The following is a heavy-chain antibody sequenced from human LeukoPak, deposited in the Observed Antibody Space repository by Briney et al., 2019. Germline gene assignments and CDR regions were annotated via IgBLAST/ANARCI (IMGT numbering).Heavy chain of an antibody. CDR1: GGSISSSNW. V-gene: IGHV4-4*02. Sequence: SETLSLTCAVSGGSISSSNWWSWVRLPPGKGLEWIGEIFHSGSTNYNLSLKSRVTISVDKSKNQFSLNLSSVTAADTAVYYCARSFDYSNYSPFDYWGQGTLVTVSS. CDR3: ARSFDYSNYSPFDY. D-gene: IGHD4-11*01. J-gene: IGHJ4*02. CDR2: IFHSGST.